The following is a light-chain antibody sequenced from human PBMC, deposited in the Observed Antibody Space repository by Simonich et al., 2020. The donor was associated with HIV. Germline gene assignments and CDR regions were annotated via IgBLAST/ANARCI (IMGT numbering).Light chain of an antibody. V-gene: IGKV4-1*01. CDR2: WAS. CDR1: RNILYSSNNKNY. J-gene: IGKJ1*01. Sequence: DIVMTQSPDSLAVSLGERATINCKSSRNILYSSNNKNYLAWYQQKPGQPPNLLIYWASTRESGVPDRFSASGSGTDFTLTISSLQAEDVAVYYCQQYYSTPQTFGQGTKVEIK. CDR3: QQYYSTPQT.